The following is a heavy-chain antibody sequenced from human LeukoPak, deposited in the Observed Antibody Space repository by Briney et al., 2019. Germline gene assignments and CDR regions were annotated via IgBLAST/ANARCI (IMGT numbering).Heavy chain of an antibody. CDR1: GYTFTSYG. CDR3: ARGGLYGDYSFRFDP. Sequence: ASVKVSCEASGYTFTSYGISWVRQAPGQGLEWMGWISAYNGNTNYAQKLQGRVTMTTDTSTSTAYMELRSLRSDDTAVYYCARGGLYGDYSFRFDPWGQGTLVTVSS. J-gene: IGHJ5*02. D-gene: IGHD4-17*01. CDR2: ISAYNGNT. V-gene: IGHV1-18*01.